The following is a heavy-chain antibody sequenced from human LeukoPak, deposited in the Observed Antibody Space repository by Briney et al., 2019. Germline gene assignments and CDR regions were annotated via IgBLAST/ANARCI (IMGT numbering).Heavy chain of an antibody. CDR1: GYSFTSYS. Sequence: GASVKVSCKASGYSFTSYSISWVRQAPGQGLEWMGWISAYNGNTNYAQKLQGRVTMTTDTSTSTAYMELRSLRSDDTAVYYCASPDPNSGTYNDFSHWGQGTLVTVSS. J-gene: IGHJ4*02. V-gene: IGHV1-18*01. D-gene: IGHD1-26*01. CDR3: ASPDPNSGTYNDFSH. CDR2: ISAYNGNT.